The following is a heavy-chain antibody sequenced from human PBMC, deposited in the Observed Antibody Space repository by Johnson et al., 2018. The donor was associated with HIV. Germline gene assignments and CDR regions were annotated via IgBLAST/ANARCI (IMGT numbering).Heavy chain of an antibody. CDR2: IDWNGGRQ. D-gene: IGHD3-10*01. CDR1: GFTFDDYG. Sequence: VHLVESGGGVVRPGGSLRLSCAASGFTFDDYGMSWVRQAPGKGLEWVSGIDWNGGRQGYEDSVKGRFTISRDTAKNTLYLQMNNLRPEDTALYYCARRLWFRNLYDAFDIWGQGTMVTVSS. V-gene: IGHV3-20*04. J-gene: IGHJ3*02. CDR3: ARRLWFRNLYDAFDI.